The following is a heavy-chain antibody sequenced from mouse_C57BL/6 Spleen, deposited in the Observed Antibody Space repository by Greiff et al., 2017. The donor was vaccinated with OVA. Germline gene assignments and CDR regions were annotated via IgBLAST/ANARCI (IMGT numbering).Heavy chain of an antibody. Sequence: QVQLQQPGAELVRPGTSVKLSCKASGYTFTSYWMHWVKQRPGQGLEWIGVIDPSDSYTNYNQKFKGKATLTVDTSSSTAYMQLSSLTSEDSAVDYCARIGGSSYDYAMDYWGQGTSVTVSS. D-gene: IGHD1-1*01. CDR1: GYTFTSYW. CDR2: IDPSDSYT. V-gene: IGHV1-59*01. CDR3: ARIGGSSYDYAMDY. J-gene: IGHJ4*01.